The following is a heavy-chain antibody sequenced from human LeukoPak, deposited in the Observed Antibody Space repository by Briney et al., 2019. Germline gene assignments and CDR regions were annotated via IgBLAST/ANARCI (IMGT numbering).Heavy chain of an antibody. CDR3: AKDPSRGSGWYYGY. D-gene: IGHD6-19*01. J-gene: IGHJ4*02. V-gene: IGHV3-23*01. Sequence: GGSLRLSCAASGFTTISYAMRWVRQPPGKGLEWVSPISGSGGSTYYADSVQGRFTISRDNSKHTLYLQMNSLRAEDTDVYYCAKDPSRGSGWYYGYWRQGTLVTVSS. CDR1: GFTTISYA. CDR2: ISGSGGST.